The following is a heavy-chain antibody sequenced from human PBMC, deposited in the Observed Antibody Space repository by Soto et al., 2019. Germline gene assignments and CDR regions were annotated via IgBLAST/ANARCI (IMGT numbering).Heavy chain of an antibody. J-gene: IGHJ4*02. CDR2: ISYDGSNK. CDR3: ARDRNGWIPEDY. CDR1: GFTFSSYA. D-gene: IGHD5-18*01. Sequence: VQLVESGGGVVQPGRSLRLSCAASGFTFSSYAMHWVRQAPGKGLEWVAVISYDGSNKYYADSVKGRFTISRDNSKNTLYLQMNSLRAEDTAVYYCARDRNGWIPEDYWGQGTLVTVSS. V-gene: IGHV3-30-3*01.